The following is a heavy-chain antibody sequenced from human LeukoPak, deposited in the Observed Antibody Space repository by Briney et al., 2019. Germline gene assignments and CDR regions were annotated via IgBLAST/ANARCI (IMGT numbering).Heavy chain of an antibody. J-gene: IGHJ4*02. D-gene: IGHD6-13*01. CDR2: INPNSGGT. CDR1: GYTFTGYY. V-gene: IGHV1-2*02. CDR3: ARGTMYTGQELSFDY. Sequence: ASVKVSCKASGYTFTGYYMHWVRQAPGQGLEWMGWINPNSGGTNYAQKFEGRVTMTRDTSISTAYMELSRLRSDDTAVYYCARGTMYTGQELSFDYGGQGTLVTVSS.